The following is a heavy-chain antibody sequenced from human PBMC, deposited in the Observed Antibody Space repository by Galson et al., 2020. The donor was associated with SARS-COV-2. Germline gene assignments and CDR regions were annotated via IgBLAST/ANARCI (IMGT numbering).Heavy chain of an antibody. J-gene: IGHJ4*02. D-gene: IGHD2-21*01. CDR2: IWYDGSNK. CDR3: ARHLRLEDCGGDCQYYDY. Sequence: GGSLRLSCAASGFTFSSYGMHWVRQAPGKGLEWVAVIWYDGSNKYYADSVKGRFTISRDNSKNTLYLQMNSLRAEDTAVYYCARHLRLEDCGGDCQYYDYLGQGTLVTVSS. CDR1: GFTFSSYG. V-gene: IGHV3-33*01.